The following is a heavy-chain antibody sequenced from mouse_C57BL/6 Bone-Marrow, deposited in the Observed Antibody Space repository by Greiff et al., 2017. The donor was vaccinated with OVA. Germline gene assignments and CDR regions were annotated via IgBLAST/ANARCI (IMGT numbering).Heavy chain of an antibody. J-gene: IGHJ1*03. D-gene: IGHD3-2*02. CDR1: GFTFSSYA. V-gene: IGHV5-4*01. CDR2: ISDGGSYT. Sequence: EVQVVESGGGLVKPGGSLKLSCAASGFTFSSYAMSWVRQTPEKRLEWVATISDGGSYTYYPDNVKGRFTISRDNAKNNLYLQMSHLKSEDTAMYYCARDEAYWYFDVWGTGTTVTVSS. CDR3: ARDEAYWYFDV.